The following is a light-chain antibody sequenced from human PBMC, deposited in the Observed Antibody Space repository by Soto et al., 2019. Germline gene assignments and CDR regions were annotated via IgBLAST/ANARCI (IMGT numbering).Light chain of an antibody. CDR1: SSDVGAYDY. Sequence: QSALTQPPSASGSPGQSVTISCTGTSSDVGAYDYVSWYQQHPGKAPKLMIYEINKRPSGVPDRFSGSKSGNTASLTVSGRQAEDEADYDCSSFAGSNNFPYVFGTGTKVTVL. CDR2: EIN. V-gene: IGLV2-8*01. CDR3: SSFAGSNNFPYV. J-gene: IGLJ1*01.